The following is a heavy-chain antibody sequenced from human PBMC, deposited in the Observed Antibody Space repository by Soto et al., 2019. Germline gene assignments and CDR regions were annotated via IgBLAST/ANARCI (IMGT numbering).Heavy chain of an antibody. V-gene: IGHV3-73*02. D-gene: IGHD2-8*01. J-gene: IGHJ4*02. CDR3: TRRGGISGHLVLYY. CDR1: GFTFSGSA. CDR2: IRSKANSYAT. Sequence: EVQLVESGGGLVQPGGSLKLSCAASGFTFSGSAMHWVRQASGKGLEWVGRIRSKANSYATAYAASVKGRFTISRDDSNNTAYLQMNSRKTEETAVYYCTRRGGISGHLVLYYWGQGALVTVSS.